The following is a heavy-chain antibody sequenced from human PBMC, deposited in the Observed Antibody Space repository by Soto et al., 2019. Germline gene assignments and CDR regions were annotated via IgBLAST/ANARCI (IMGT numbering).Heavy chain of an antibody. D-gene: IGHD2-2*02. J-gene: IGHJ6*02. CDR3: ARDPPRYCSSTSCYTGILPKNGMDV. Sequence: AASVKVSCKASGGTFSSYAISWVRQAPGQGLEWMGGIIPIFGTANYAQKFQGRVTITADESTSTAYMELSSLRSEDTAVYYCARDPPRYCSSTSCYTGILPKNGMDVWGQGTTVTVSS. CDR2: IIPIFGTA. V-gene: IGHV1-69*13. CDR1: GGTFSSYA.